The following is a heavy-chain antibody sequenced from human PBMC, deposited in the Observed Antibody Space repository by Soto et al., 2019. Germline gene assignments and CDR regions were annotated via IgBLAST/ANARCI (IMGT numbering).Heavy chain of an antibody. Sequence: QVQLVQSGAEVKKPGASVKVSCKASGYTFTNYDIHWVRQATGQGLEWMGWMNPDSGNTGQAKQFQGRVPMTRDTSISTDSMEMSSLRSEDTAVYYCARGPFRRTWFDPWGQGTLVTVSS. CDR3: ARGPFRRTWFDP. J-gene: IGHJ5*02. CDR2: MNPDSGNT. CDR1: GYTFTNYD. V-gene: IGHV1-8*01.